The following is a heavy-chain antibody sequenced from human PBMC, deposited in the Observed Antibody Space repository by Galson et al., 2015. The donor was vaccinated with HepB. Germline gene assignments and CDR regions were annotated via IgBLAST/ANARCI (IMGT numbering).Heavy chain of an antibody. D-gene: IGHD2-21*02. J-gene: IGHJ4*02. V-gene: IGHV3-23*01. CDR2: INDSGDST. Sequence: SLRLSCAASGFTFSSCYMIWVRQAPGKGLEWVSSINDSGDSTYYADSVKGRFTISRDNSKNTLSLEMNGLRAEDTAIYYCVRFNRAGDRGQGTLVTVSS. CDR1: GFTFSSCY. CDR3: VRFNRAGD.